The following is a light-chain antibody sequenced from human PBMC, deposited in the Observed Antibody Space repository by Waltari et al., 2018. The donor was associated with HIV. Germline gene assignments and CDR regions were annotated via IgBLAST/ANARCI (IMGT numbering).Light chain of an antibody. CDR2: KDS. V-gene: IGLV3-25*03. CDR1: SLPQQY. CDR3: QSADSSGSSWV. Sequence: SYELTQPPSVSVSPGQTARITCSGDSLPQQYVYWYQQRPGRAPVLVIYKDSERPSAIPERFSCSRSGTTVTLTISGVQADDEADYYCQSADSSGSSWVFGGGTKLTV. J-gene: IGLJ3*02.